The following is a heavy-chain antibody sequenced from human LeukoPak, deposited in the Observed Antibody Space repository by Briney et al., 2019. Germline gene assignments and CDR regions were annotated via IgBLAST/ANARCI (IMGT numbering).Heavy chain of an antibody. CDR1: GGSISSYY. D-gene: IGHD2-15*01. V-gene: IGHV4-59*01. CDR2: IYYSGST. Sequence: SETLSLTCTVSGGSISSYYWSWIRQPPGKGLEWIGYIYYSGSTNYNPSLKSRVTISVDTSKNQFSLKLSSVTAADTAVYYCAKSARNWDIVVVVAATTYPDWFDPWGQGTLVTVSS. J-gene: IGHJ5*02. CDR3: AKSARNWDIVVVVAATTYPDWFDP.